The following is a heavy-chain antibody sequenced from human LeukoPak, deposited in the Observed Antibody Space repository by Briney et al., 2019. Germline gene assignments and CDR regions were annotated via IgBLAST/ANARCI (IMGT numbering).Heavy chain of an antibody. CDR2: VTHSGGT. J-gene: IGHJ3*02. D-gene: IGHD2/OR15-2a*01. CDR3: ARDLSRAFDI. V-gene: IGHV4-30-2*01. Sequence: SETLFLTCSVSGGSISAGGYSWNWIRQPPGKGLEWIGFVTHSGGTFYSPSLESRVIISVDRSRNQFSLSLKSVTAADTAIYYCARDLSRAFDIWGHGTMVTVSS. CDR1: GGSISAGGYS.